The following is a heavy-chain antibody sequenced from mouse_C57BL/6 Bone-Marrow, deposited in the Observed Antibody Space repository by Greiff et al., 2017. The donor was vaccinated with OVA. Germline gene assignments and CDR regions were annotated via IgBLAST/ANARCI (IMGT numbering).Heavy chain of an antibody. J-gene: IGHJ2*01. CDR3: AAVRLPFFY. D-gene: IGHD2-2*01. CDR1: GYTFTSYT. V-gene: IGHV1-4*01. Sequence: QVQLQQSGAELARPRASVKMSCKASGYTFTSYTMHWVKQRPGQGLEWIGYINPSSGYTKYNQKFKDKATLTADKSSSTAYMQLSSLTSEDSAVYYCAAVRLPFFYWGQGTTLTVSS. CDR2: INPSSGYT.